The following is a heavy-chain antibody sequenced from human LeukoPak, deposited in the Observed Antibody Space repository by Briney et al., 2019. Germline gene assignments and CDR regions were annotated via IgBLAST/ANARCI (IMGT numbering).Heavy chain of an antibody. Sequence: GGSLRLSCAASGFTFSSYWMHWVRQAPGKVLVWVSRINSDGSSTSYADSVKGRFTISRDNAKNTLYLQMNSLRAEDTAVYYCARKVGATKDWFDPWGQGTLVTVSS. V-gene: IGHV3-74*01. CDR2: INSDGSST. CDR3: ARKVGATKDWFDP. D-gene: IGHD1-26*01. J-gene: IGHJ5*02. CDR1: GFTFSSYW.